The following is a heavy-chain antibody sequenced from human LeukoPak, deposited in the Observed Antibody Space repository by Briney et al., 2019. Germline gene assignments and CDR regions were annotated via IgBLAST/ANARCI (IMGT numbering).Heavy chain of an antibody. CDR2: ISGSGGST. D-gene: IGHD1-26*01. J-gene: IGHJ4*02. V-gene: IGHV3-23*01. CDR1: GFTFSSYA. Sequence: GGSLRLSCAASGFTFSSYAMSWVRQAPGKGLEWVSAISGSGGSTYYADSVKGRFTISRDNAKNSLYLQMNSLRAEDTAVYYCARDWAIVGASAGDYWGQGTLVTVSS. CDR3: ARDWAIVGASAGDY.